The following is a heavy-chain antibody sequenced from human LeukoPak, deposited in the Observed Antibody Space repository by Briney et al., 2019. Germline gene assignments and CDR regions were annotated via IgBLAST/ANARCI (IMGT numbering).Heavy chain of an antibody. CDR2: INHSGST. J-gene: IGHJ4*02. CDR1: GGSFSGYY. D-gene: IGHD2-2*01. V-gene: IGHV4-34*01. CDR3: ARDSRERDIVVVPAAIGD. Sequence: PSETLSLTCAVYGGSFSGYYWSWIRQPPGKGLEWIGEINHSGSTKYNPSLKSRVTISVDTSKNQFSLKLSSVTAADTAVYYCARDSRERDIVVVPAAIGDWGQGTLVTVSS.